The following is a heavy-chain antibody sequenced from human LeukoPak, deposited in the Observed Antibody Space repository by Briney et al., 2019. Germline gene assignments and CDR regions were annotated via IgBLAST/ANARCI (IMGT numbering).Heavy chain of an antibody. CDR2: IKQDGSEK. J-gene: IGHJ6*03. V-gene: IGHV3-7*01. CDR1: GFTFSSYW. CDR3: ARDRWYSSRGGYYYYMDV. D-gene: IGHD6-13*01. Sequence: GGSLRLSCAASGFTFSSYWISWVRQAPGKGLEWVANIKQDGSEKYYVDSVKGRFTISRDNAKNSLYLQMNSLRAEDTAVYYCARDRWYSSRGGYYYYMDVWGKGTTVTVSS.